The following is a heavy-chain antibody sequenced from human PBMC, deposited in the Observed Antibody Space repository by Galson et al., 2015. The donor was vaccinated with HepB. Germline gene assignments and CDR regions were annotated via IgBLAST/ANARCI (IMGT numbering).Heavy chain of an antibody. CDR2: IYSGGRT. V-gene: IGHV3-53*01. Sequence: SLRLSCAASGLIVSSNYMSWVRQAPGKGLEWVSAIYSGGRTYYADSVKGRFTISRDNSKNTLYLQMNSLTAEDTAVYYCVRDSGSGWYHRYWGQGTLVTVSS. CDR1: GLIVSSNY. D-gene: IGHD6-19*01. J-gene: IGHJ4*02. CDR3: VRDSGSGWYHRY.